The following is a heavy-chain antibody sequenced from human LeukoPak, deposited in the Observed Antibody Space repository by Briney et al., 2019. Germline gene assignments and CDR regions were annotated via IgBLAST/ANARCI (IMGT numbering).Heavy chain of an antibody. CDR1: GFTFSSYG. D-gene: IGHD3-10*01. CDR3: AKDEVLLWFGELDY. CDR2: ISYDGSNK. Sequence: GRSLRLSCAASGFTFSSYGMHWVRQAPGKGLEWVAVISYDGSNKYYADSAKGRFTISRDNSKNTLYLQMNSLRAEDTAVYYCAKDEVLLWFGELDYWGQGTLVTVSS. J-gene: IGHJ4*02. V-gene: IGHV3-30*18.